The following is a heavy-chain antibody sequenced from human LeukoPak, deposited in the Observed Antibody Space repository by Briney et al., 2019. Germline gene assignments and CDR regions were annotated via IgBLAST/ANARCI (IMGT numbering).Heavy chain of an antibody. J-gene: IGHJ5*02. CDR1: GGSISSSSYY. V-gene: IGHV4-39*07. Sequence: SETLSLTCTVSGGSISSSSYYWGWIRQPRGKGLEWIGSIYYSGSTYYNPSLKSRVTISVDTSKNQFSLKLSSVTAADTAVYYCARKIMLEWFDPWGQGTLVTVSS. CDR2: IYYSGST. CDR3: ARKIMLEWFDP. D-gene: IGHD3-16*01.